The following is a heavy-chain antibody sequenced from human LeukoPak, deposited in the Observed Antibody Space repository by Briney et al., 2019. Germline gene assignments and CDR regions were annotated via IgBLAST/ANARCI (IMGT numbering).Heavy chain of an antibody. D-gene: IGHD4-23*01. J-gene: IGHJ4*02. CDR3: ARETTVVTPIDY. CDR2: ISSSSSYI. Sequence: GGSLRLSCAASGFTFSSYSMNLVRQAPGKGLEWVSSISSSSSYIYYADSVKGRFTISRDNAKNSLYLQMNSLRDEDTAVYYCARETTVVTPIDYWGQGTLVTVSS. V-gene: IGHV3-21*01. CDR1: GFTFSSYS.